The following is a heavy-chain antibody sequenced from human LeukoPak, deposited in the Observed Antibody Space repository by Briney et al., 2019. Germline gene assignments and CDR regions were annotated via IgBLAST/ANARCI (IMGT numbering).Heavy chain of an antibody. D-gene: IGHD5-12*01. Sequence: PGGSLRLSCAASGFTFSSYGMHWVRQAPGKGLEWVAVISYDGSNKYYADSVKGRFTISRDKSKNTLYLQMNSLRAEDTAVYYCAKDRTRGYDWTALEYWGQGTLVTVTS. CDR3: AKDRTRGYDWTALEY. J-gene: IGHJ4*02. CDR2: ISYDGSNK. CDR1: GFTFSSYG. V-gene: IGHV3-30*18.